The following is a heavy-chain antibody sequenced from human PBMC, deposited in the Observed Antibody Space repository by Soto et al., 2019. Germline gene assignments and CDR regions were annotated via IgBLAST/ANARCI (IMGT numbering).Heavy chain of an antibody. V-gene: IGHV4-39*07. CDR2: IYYSGST. CDR1: GVSISSSSYY. J-gene: IGHJ4*02. D-gene: IGHD5-12*01. CDR3: VRLNGRNVVAN. Sequence: QLRLQESGPGLVKPSETLSLTCAVSGVSISSSSYYWGWIRQPPGKGLEWIGNIYYSGSTYYNPSLKSRVTISVDTSKNQFSLKLRSVTAADTALYYCVRLNGRNVVANWGQGTLVTVSS.